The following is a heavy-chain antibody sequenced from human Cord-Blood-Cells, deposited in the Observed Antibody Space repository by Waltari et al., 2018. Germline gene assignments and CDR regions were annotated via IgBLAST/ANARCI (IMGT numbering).Heavy chain of an antibody. V-gene: IGHV4-31*03. D-gene: IGHD1-7*01. J-gene: IGHJ3*02. CDR2: IYYSGST. CDR3: ASWYNWNYGAFDI. CDR1: GGSISSGGYN. Sequence: QVQLQESGPGLVKPSQTLSLTCTVSGGSISSGGYNWSWLRQHPGRGLEWIGYIYYSGSTYYNPSLKSRVTISVDTSKNQFSLKLSSVTAADTAVYYCASWYNWNYGAFDIWGQGTMVTVSS.